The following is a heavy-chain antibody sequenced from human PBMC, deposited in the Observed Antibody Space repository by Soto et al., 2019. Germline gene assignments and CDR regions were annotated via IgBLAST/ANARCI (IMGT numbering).Heavy chain of an antibody. CDR1: GGSISNYY. Sequence: QVQLQESGPGLVKPSETLPLTCTVSGGSISNYYWSWIRQPPGKGLEWIGYIYYSGSTNYNPSLKSRVTISVDTSKNQFSLKLSSVTAADTAVYYCARYAVAGNGGVRFDYWGQGTLVTVSS. V-gene: IGHV4-59*01. D-gene: IGHD6-19*01. CDR3: ARYAVAGNGGVRFDY. J-gene: IGHJ4*02. CDR2: IYYSGST.